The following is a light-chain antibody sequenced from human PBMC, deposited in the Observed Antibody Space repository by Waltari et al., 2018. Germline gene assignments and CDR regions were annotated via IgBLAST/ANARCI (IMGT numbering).Light chain of an antibody. CDR3: SSYASVSSLV. J-gene: IGLJ2*01. CDR2: DVS. V-gene: IGLV2-14*01. Sequence: QSALTQPASVSGSPGPSITISCTGTSGDVGGENYVSWYQQHPRKAPKLIIYDVSNRPSGVSNHFSASKSGNTASLTISGLQAEDEGDYYCSSYASVSSLVFGGGTRLTVL. CDR1: SGDVGGENY.